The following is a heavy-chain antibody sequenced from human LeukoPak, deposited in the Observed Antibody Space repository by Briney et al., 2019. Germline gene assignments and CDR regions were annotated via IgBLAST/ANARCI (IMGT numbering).Heavy chain of an antibody. V-gene: IGHV4-30-4*01. J-gene: IGHJ6*02. CDR1: GGSISSGDYY. D-gene: IGHD2-2*01. CDR2: IYYSGST. CDR3: ARDRIVVVPAASNYYYGMDV. Sequence: SQTLSLTCTVSGGSISSGDYYWSWIRQPPGKGLEWIGYIYYSGSTYYNPSLKSRVTISVDTSKNQSSLKLSSVTAADTAVYYCARDRIVVVPAASNYYYGMDVWGQGTTVTVSS.